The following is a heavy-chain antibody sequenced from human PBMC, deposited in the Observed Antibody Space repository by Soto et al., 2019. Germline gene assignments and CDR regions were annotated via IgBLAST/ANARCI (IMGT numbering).Heavy chain of an antibody. CDR3: TTDSYSTIIVVRFDY. J-gene: IGHJ4*02. Sequence: GGSLRLSCAASGFTFSNAWINWFRQAPGKGLEWVGRIKSKTDGGTTDFAAPVKGRFAISRDDSKNTVYLQMNSLKTEDTAVYYCTTDSYSTIIVVRFDYWGQGTLVTVS. D-gene: IGHD3-22*01. CDR1: GFTFSNAW. CDR2: IKSKTDGGTT. V-gene: IGHV3-15*07.